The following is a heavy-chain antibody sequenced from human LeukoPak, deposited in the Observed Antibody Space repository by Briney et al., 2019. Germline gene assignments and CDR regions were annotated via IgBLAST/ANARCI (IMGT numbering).Heavy chain of an antibody. CDR3: ARGRGAVAGYFDH. Sequence: SETLSLTCAVYGASFSGYYWNWIRQSPGKGLEWIGEINQSGSTNYNPSLKSRVTISVDTSKKQFSLRLNSVSGADTAVYYCARGRGAVAGYFDHWGQGTLVTVSS. D-gene: IGHD6-19*01. CDR2: INQSGST. CDR1: GASFSGYY. J-gene: IGHJ4*02. V-gene: IGHV4-34*01.